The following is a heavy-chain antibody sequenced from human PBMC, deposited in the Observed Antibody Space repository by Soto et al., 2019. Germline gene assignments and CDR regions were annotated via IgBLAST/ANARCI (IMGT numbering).Heavy chain of an antibody. J-gene: IGHJ6*02. Sequence: GSLRLSCVASGFTFSTHAMSWVRQVPGKGLEWVSTFSGSGGNIYYGESVKGRFTISRDDPKNTLYLELSSLRSEDTAVYYCARSWGNDVYYYYYGMDVWGQGTTVTVSS. CDR1: GFTFSTHA. V-gene: IGHV3-23*01. CDR2: FSGSGGNI. D-gene: IGHD1-1*01. CDR3: ARSWGNDVYYYYYGMDV.